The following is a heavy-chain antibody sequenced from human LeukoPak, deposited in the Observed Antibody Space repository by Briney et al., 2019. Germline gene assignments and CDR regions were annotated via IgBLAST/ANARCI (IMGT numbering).Heavy chain of an antibody. CDR1: GDPISSHY. Sequence: KPSETLSLTCTVSGDPISSHYWGWLRQPPGKGLEWIAYLYGNMRTKDNPSLKGRVTLSADTSKNQHSLRLSSVTAADTAVYYCATIKRGDVYGYFDFWGQGILVTVSS. CDR2: LYGNMRT. D-gene: IGHD5-18*01. V-gene: IGHV4-59*11. J-gene: IGHJ4*02. CDR3: ATIKRGDVYGYFDF.